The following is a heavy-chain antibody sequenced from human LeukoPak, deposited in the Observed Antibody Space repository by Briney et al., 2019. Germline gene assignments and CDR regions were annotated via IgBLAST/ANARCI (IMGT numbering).Heavy chain of an antibody. CDR3: ARKGAYYDSSGHIDY. Sequence: GESLKIFCKGSGYSFTSYWIGRVRQMPGKGLEWMGIIYPGDSDTRYSPSFQGQVTISADKSISTAYLQWSSLKASDTAMYYCARKGAYYDSSGHIDYWGQGTLVTVSS. V-gene: IGHV5-51*01. J-gene: IGHJ4*02. D-gene: IGHD3-22*01. CDR1: GYSFTSYW. CDR2: IYPGDSDT.